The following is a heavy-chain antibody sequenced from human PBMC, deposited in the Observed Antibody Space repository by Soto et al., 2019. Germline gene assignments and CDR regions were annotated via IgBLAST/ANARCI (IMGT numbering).Heavy chain of an antibody. CDR1: GFTFSTYS. CDR3: ASEYTAWSLVYGFDV. D-gene: IGHD2-2*02. CDR2: ISSRSDI. V-gene: IGHV3-21*01. Sequence: PGRSLRLSCVVSGFTFSTYSINWVRQAPGKGLEWVSSISSRSDIYYADSVKGRFTISRDNAKNSVSLQMNSLRAEDTAVYYAASEYTAWSLVYGFDVWGEVT. J-gene: IGHJ6*02.